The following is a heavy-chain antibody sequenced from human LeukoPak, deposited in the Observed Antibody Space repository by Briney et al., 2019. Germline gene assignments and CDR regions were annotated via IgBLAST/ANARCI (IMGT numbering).Heavy chain of an antibody. CDR1: GYSISSGYY. CDR2: IYHSGST. D-gene: IGHD1-26*01. Sequence: TSETLSFTCTVSGYSISSGYYWGWIRPPPGKGREGIGRIYHSGSTYYNPSLKSRVTISVDTSKNQFSLKLSSVTAADTAVYYCARSRAGSYDYWGQGTLVTVSS. CDR3: ARSRAGSYDY. V-gene: IGHV4-38-2*02. J-gene: IGHJ4*02.